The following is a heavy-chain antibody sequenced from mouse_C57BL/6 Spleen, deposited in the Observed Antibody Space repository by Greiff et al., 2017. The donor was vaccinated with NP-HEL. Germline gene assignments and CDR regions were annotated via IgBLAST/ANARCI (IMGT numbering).Heavy chain of an antibody. D-gene: IGHD2-2*01. CDR2: IYPSDSET. CDR3: AREYGYDGAWFAY. Sequence: QVQLQQPGAELVRPGSSVKLSCKASGYTFTSYWMDWVKQRPGQGLEWIGNIYPSDSETHYNQKFKDKATLTVDKSSSTAYMQLSSLTSEDSAVYYGAREYGYDGAWFAYWGQGTLVTVSA. V-gene: IGHV1-61*01. J-gene: IGHJ3*01. CDR1: GYTFTSYW.